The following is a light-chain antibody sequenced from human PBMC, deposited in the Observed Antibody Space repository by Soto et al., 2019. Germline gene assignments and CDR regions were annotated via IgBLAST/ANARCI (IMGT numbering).Light chain of an antibody. J-gene: IGKJ2*01. CDR1: QSVRSNS. V-gene: IGKV3-20*01. Sequence: EIVLTQSPGTLSLSPGETATLSCRASQSVRSNSLAWYQQKPGQAPRLLIHGASTRATDIPDRFRGSGSATDFTLTIDRLESEDSAVYYCQHYHPSPRYTFGQGTRLEIK. CDR2: GAS. CDR3: QHYHPSPRYT.